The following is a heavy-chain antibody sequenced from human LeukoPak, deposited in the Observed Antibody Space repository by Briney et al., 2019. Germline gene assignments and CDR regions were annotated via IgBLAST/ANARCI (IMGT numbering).Heavy chain of an antibody. V-gene: IGHV4-31*03. Sequence: SETLSLTCTVSGGSISSGYYYWTWIRQHPGKGLEWVGYIDYTGSAYYNPSLKSRATISVDTSKNLFSLKMSSVSAADTAVYYCARAILTPSGYVWHFDLWGRGTLVSVSS. CDR3: ARAILTPSGYVWHFDL. J-gene: IGHJ2*01. CDR2: IDYTGSA. CDR1: GGSISSGYYY. D-gene: IGHD3-3*01.